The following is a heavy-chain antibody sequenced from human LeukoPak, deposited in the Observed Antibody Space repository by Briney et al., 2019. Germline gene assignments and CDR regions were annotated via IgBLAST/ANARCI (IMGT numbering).Heavy chain of an antibody. J-gene: IGHJ4*02. D-gene: IGHD3-10*01. CDR2: IYHSGST. CDR1: GGSISSGGYY. V-gene: IGHV4-30-2*01. Sequence: PSETLSLTCTVSGGSISSGGYYWSWIRQPPGKGLEWIGYIYHSGSTYYNPSLKSRVTISVDTSKNQFSLKLSSVTAADTAVYYCASSEGSGSYYNGGTFDYWGQGTLVTVSS. CDR3: ASSEGSGSYYNGGTFDY.